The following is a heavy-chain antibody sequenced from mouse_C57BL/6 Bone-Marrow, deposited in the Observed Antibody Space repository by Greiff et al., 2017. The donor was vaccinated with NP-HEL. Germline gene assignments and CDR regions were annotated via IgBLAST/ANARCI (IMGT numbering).Heavy chain of an antibody. CDR1: GYTFTSYW. Sequence: VQLKQPGAELVKPGASVKMSCKASGYTFTSYWITWVKQRPGQGLEWIGVISPGSGSTNYNEKFKSKATLTVDTSSSTAYMQLSSVTSEDSAVYYCAREGGYDYDDFDYWGQGTTLTVSS. CDR2: ISPGSGST. V-gene: IGHV1-55*01. CDR3: AREGGYDYDDFDY. J-gene: IGHJ2*01. D-gene: IGHD2-4*01.